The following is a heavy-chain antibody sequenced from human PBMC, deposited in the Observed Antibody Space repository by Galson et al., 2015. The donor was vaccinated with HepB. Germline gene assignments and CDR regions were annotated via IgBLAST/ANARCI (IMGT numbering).Heavy chain of an antibody. CDR1: GDSISSFH. CDR3: SRVSSGIDY. J-gene: IGHJ4*02. CDR2: IYYSGST. Sequence: TLSLTCTVSGDSISSFHWSWIRQPPGKGLEWIGNIYYSGSTNSNPSLKSRVAMSIDTSKNQFSLKLTSVTAADTAVYYCSRVSSGIDYWGQGTLVTVSS. D-gene: IGHD3-22*01. V-gene: IGHV4-59*01.